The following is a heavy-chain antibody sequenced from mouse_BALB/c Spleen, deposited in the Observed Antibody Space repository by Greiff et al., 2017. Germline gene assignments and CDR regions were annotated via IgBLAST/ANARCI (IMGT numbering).Heavy chain of an antibody. V-gene: IGHV5-17*02. CDR2: ISSGSSTI. J-gene: IGHJ2*01. D-gene: IGHD2-4*01. Sequence: DVKLVESGGGLVQPGGSRKLSCAASGFTFSSFGMHWVRQAPEKGLEWVAYISSGSSTIYYADTVKGRFTISRDNPKNTLFLQMTSLRSEDTAMYYCARREGYDYDEGVSFDYWGQGTTLTVSS. CDR3: ARREGYDYDEGVSFDY. CDR1: GFTFSSFG.